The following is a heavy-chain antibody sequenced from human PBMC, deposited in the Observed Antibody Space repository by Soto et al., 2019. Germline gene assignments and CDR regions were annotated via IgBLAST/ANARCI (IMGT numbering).Heavy chain of an antibody. CDR3: ARDRASSFIGASATLFDY. D-gene: IGHD3-16*01. V-gene: IGHV3-30-3*01. Sequence: GGSLRLSCAASGSTFSSYAMRWVRQAPGKGLEWVALISYDGSNKYFGDSVKGRFTISRDNSKNTLYLQMNSLRAEDTAVYYCARDRASSFIGASATLFDYWGQGTLVTVSS. CDR2: ISYDGSNK. CDR1: GSTFSSYA. J-gene: IGHJ4*02.